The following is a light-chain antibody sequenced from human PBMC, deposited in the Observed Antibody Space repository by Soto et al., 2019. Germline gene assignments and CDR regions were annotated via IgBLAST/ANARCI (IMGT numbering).Light chain of an antibody. V-gene: IGKV3-20*01. Sequence: EIVLTQSAGTLSFSPGERATLSCRASQTVRGSYLAWFQQKPGQAPRLPIYAASTRAAGVPDRFSGSGSGTDFSLNAHRLEHDDFAVYYCPHHRPAAWTFGQGTTVQIK. CDR3: PHHRPAAWT. CDR2: AAS. J-gene: IGKJ1*01. CDR1: QTVRGSY.